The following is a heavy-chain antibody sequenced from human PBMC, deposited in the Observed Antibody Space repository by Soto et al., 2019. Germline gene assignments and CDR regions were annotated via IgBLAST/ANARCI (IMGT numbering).Heavy chain of an antibody. D-gene: IGHD5-12*01. J-gene: IGHJ3*02. Sequence: GESLKISCKGSGYSFATFWIGWVRQMPGKGLEWMGIIYPGDSDTRHSPSFQGQVTISADKSISTAFLQWSSLKASDTAMYYCARSGGYDAFDIWGQGTMVTVSS. V-gene: IGHV5-51*01. CDR1: GYSFATFW. CDR2: IYPGDSDT. CDR3: ARSGGYDAFDI.